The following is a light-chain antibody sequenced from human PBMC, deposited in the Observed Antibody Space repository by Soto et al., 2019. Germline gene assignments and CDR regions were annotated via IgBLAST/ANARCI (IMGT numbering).Light chain of an antibody. CDR1: QGISGY. V-gene: IGKV1-9*01. Sequence: DIQLTQSPSFLSASVGDRVTITCRTSQGISGYLAWYQQKPGKAPKLLIYTASILQTGVPTRFGGSGSGTEFTLTVSCLQPEDFATYYCQQLNSFPITFGQGTRLEIK. CDR2: TAS. CDR3: QQLNSFPIT. J-gene: IGKJ5*01.